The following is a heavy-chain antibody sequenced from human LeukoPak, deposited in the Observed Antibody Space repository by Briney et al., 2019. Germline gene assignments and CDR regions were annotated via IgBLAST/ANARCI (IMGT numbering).Heavy chain of an antibody. J-gene: IGHJ4*02. CDR2: IYHSGIS. CDR1: GVSINSSNW. D-gene: IGHD6-13*01. Sequence: SETLSLTCAVSGVSINSSNWGTWVRLTPGKGLEWFGQIYHSGISDYNPSLKSRVTISVDKSNNHFSLKLSSVTGAGTAMYYCASGGSRWDFASWGQGTLVAVSS. V-gene: IGHV4-4*02. CDR3: ASGGSRWDFAS.